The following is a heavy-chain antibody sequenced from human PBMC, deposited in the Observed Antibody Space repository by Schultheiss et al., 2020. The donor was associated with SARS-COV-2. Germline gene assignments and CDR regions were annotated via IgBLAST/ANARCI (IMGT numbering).Heavy chain of an antibody. Sequence: SQTLSLTCAVSGYSISSGYYWGWIRQPPGKGLEWIGSIYHSGSTNYNPSLKSRVTMSVDTSKNQFSLKLSSVTAADTAVYYCARLKGAIPYYFDYWGQGTLVTVSS. J-gene: IGHJ4*02. CDR2: IYHSGST. D-gene: IGHD2-21*01. CDR1: GYSISSGYY. CDR3: ARLKGAIPYYFDY. V-gene: IGHV4-38-2*01.